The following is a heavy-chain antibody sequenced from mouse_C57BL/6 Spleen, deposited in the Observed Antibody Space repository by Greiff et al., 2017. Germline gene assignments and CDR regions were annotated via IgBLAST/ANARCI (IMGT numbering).Heavy chain of an antibody. V-gene: IGHV1-75*01. CDR3: ARPAYYSNFYDY. Sequence: QVQLKQSGPELVKPGASVKISCKASGYTFTDYYINWVKQRPGQGLEWIGWIFPGSGSTYYNAKFKGKATLTVDKSSSTAFMLLSSLTSEVSAVYFGARPAYYSNFYDYWGQGTTLTVSS. D-gene: IGHD2-5*01. CDR2: IFPGSGST. CDR1: GYTFTDYY. J-gene: IGHJ2*01.